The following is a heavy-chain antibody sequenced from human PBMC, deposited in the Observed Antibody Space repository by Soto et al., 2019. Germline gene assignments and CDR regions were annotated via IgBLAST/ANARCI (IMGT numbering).Heavy chain of an antibody. V-gene: IGHV3-23*01. D-gene: IGHD3-3*01. J-gene: IGHJ5*02. CDR2: ISGSGGST. Sequence: LRLSCAASGFTFSSYAMSWVRQAPGKGLEWVSAISGSGGSTYYADSVKGRFTISRDNSKNTLYLQMNSLRAEDTAVYYCAKDQRGTIFGVVSNSFDPWGPATLLTVS. CDR1: GFTFSSYA. CDR3: AKDQRGTIFGVVSNSFDP.